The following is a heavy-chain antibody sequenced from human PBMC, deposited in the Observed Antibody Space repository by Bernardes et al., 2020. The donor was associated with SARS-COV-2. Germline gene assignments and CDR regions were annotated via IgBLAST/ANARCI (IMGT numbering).Heavy chain of an antibody. CDR3: ARRACSGNTGYGVY. CDR1: GFTFRTYF. D-gene: IGHD1-26*01. Sequence: GGSLRLSCAASGFTFRTYFMTWVRQSRGKGLEWVANINSDASAKYSVDSVKGRFTLSRDNDMNSLYLQMNSLRAEDTAVYYCARRACSGNTGYGVYWGQGTLVTVSS. CDR2: INSDASAK. J-gene: IGHJ4*02. V-gene: IGHV3-7*01.